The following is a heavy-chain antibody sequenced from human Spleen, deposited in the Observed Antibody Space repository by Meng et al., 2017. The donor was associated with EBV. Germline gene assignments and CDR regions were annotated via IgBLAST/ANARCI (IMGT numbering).Heavy chain of an antibody. J-gene: IGHJ4*02. Sequence: VVMQRPALSVKLSWNAYAYASTAFQLDGLRQAQGPGPEWMGRIHLGSGVLIYAQQFQGRVGLTRDSCKNQFSLKLSSVTAADTAVYSCARFSEWLPTYWGQGTLVTVSS. CDR3: ARFSEWLPTY. CDR2: IHLGSGVL. D-gene: IGHD3-3*01. V-gene: IGHV1-2*06. CDR1: AYASTAFQ.